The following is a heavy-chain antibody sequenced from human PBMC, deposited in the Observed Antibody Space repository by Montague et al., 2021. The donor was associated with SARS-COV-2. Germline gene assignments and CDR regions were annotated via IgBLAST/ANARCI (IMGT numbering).Heavy chain of an antibody. J-gene: IGHJ6*03. CDR3: ARLRDGVVPSPILGVGPYYSYYYMDV. Sequence: SETLSLTCAVHGTSFSGYYWNWIRQPPGKGLEWIGEINHGGSTKYSPSLKSRLTISDDTSKNLFSLKLTSVAAADSAVYYCARLRDGVVPSPILGVGPYYSYYYMDVWGRGTTVTVSS. D-gene: IGHD3-10*01. V-gene: IGHV4-34*01. CDR1: GTSFSGYY. CDR2: INHGGST.